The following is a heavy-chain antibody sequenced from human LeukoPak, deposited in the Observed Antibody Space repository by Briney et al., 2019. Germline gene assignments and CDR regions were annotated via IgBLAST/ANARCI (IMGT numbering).Heavy chain of an antibody. CDR2: IYSGGST. V-gene: IGHV3-66*01. Sequence: PGGSLRLSCAASGFTVSSNYMSWVRQAPGKGLEWVSVIYSGGSTYYADSVKGRFTISRDNSKNTLYLQMNSLRAEDTAVYYCAREYYDSSVDAFDIWGQGTMVTVSS. CDR3: AREYYDSSVDAFDI. CDR1: GFTVSSNY. J-gene: IGHJ3*02. D-gene: IGHD3-22*01.